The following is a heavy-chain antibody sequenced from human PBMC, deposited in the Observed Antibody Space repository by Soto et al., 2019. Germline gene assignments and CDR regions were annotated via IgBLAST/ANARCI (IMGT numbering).Heavy chain of an antibody. D-gene: IGHD2-21*02. Sequence: QVQLQESSLGLVKPSETLSLTSTVSGGSISSYYRSWIWKPPGKGLAWGGDIYYRGSTKYNPSLNIHRTIPQDTAKNQIPPKLRSETAADPAVYYCARDKDCDGDCPEDWGQRTLVTRSS. CDR1: GGSISSYY. CDR2: IYYRGST. J-gene: IGHJ4*02. V-gene: IGHV4-59*01. CDR3: ARDKDCDGDCPED.